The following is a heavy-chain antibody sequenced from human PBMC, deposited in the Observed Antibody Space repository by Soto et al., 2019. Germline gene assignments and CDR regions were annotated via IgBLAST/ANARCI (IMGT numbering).Heavy chain of an antibody. CDR2: IGAYNGHT. J-gene: IGHJ5*02. Sequence: QVQLVQSGAEVKKPGASVKVSWKASGYTFSTYGISWVRQAPGQGLEWMGWIGAYNGHTNYAQKFQGRVTMTIDTSTSSAHMELRSLRSDDTAVYYCARDFYYSGGSWSDCFDPWGQGTLVTVSS. CDR1: GYTFSTYG. V-gene: IGHV1-18*01. D-gene: IGHD2-15*01. CDR3: ARDFYYSGGSWSDCFDP.